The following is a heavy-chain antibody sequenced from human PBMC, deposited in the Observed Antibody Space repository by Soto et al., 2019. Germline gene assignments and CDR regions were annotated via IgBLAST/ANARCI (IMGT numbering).Heavy chain of an antibody. D-gene: IGHD4-17*01. V-gene: IGHV4-31*03. CDR3: ASRDYGYTFNI. J-gene: IGHJ3*02. CDR1: GGYVTGGGFC. Sequence: QVQLQESGPGLVKPSQTLSLTCTVSGGYVTGGGFCWRWIRQHPGEGLEFIGYMCYSGSTNYNPSLKSRVAISIDTSKNQFSLTLTFVTAADTAVYYCASRDYGYTFNIWGQGTMVTVSS. CDR2: MCYSGST.